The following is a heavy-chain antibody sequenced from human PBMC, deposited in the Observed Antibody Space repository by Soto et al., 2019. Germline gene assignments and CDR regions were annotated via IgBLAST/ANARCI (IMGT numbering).Heavy chain of an antibody. Sequence: GASVKVSCKASGNTVPNYAIHWVRQAPGQRLEWMGWINGGNGNTYYSEHFQGRVTMTRDTSISTAYMELSSLTSEDTAVYYCARGPTGMIDYWGQGTLVTVSS. V-gene: IGHV1-3*01. CDR3: ARGPTGMIDY. CDR2: INGGNGNT. CDR1: GNTVPNYA. J-gene: IGHJ4*02.